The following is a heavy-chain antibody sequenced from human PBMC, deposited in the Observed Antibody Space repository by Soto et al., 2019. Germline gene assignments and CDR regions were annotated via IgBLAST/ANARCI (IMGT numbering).Heavy chain of an antibody. Sequence: SETLSLTCAIYGASLGGFHWTWLRQAPGKGLEWIGELIHGGSTNYNPSLKGRVSFSLDTSKNQFSLHLMSVTAADTAVYYCARSPLGYDYVRQTWREVGDSFDIWGRGALVTVSS. CDR3: ARSPLGYDYVRQTWREVGDSFDI. V-gene: IGHV4-34*12. D-gene: IGHD3-16*01. J-gene: IGHJ3*02. CDR2: LIHGGST. CDR1: GASLGGFH.